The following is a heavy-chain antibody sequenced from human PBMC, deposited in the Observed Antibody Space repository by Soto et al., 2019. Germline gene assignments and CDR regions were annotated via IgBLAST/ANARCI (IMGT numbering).Heavy chain of an antibody. CDR1: GYTFTSNY. J-gene: IGHJ6*02. D-gene: IGHD6-13*01. CDR2: FNPSDGST. V-gene: IGHV1-46*01. Sequence: ASVKVSCKASGYTFTSNYMHWVRLGPGQGLEWMGIFNPSDGSTSYAQKFQGRVTMTRDTSTSTVYMELSSLRSEDTAVYYCARGLAAGETTSFYYGMDVWGQGTTVTVSS. CDR3: ARGLAAGETTSFYYGMDV.